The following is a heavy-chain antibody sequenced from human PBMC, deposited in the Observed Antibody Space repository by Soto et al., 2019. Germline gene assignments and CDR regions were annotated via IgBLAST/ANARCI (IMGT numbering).Heavy chain of an antibody. CDR2: IYHSGAT. V-gene: IGHV4-4*02. D-gene: IGHD1-1*01. CDR3: ARDLGTGTDF. J-gene: IGHJ4*02. CDR1: GDSISSSNW. Sequence: QVQLQESGPGLVNPSGTLSLTCAVSGDSISSSNWWSWVRQAPGKGLEWIGEIYHSGATTYNPSLKSRATISVDPSKNHFSLKLTSVTAADKAVYFCARDLGTGTDFWGRGTLVTVAS.